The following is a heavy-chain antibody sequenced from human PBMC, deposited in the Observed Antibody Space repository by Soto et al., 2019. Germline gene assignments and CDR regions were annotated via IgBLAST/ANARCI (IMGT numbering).Heavy chain of an antibody. CDR2: IYWDDDK. CDR1: GFSLSTHAVG. V-gene: IGHV2-5*02. Sequence: QITLKASGPTLVKPTQTLTLTCTFSGFSLSTHAVGVGGIRQPPGKALEWLALIYWDDDKRYSPSLKSRLTNTNDTSKNQVVLTMTNMETVDTATYYCGSRMAVAVIDTFACWDQGTMVTVSS. CDR3: GSRMAVAVIDTFAC. J-gene: IGHJ3*01. D-gene: IGHD6-19*01.